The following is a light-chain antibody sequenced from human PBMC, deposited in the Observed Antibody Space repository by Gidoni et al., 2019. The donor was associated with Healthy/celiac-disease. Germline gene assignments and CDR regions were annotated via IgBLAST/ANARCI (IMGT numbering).Light chain of an antibody. CDR2: DAS. Sequence: DFQMTQSPSSLSASVGDRVTITCQASQDISNYLNWYQQKPGKAPKLLIYDASNLETGVPSRFSGSGSGTDFTFTISSLQPEDIATYYCQQYDNIPYTFGQGTKLEIK. CDR3: QQYDNIPYT. V-gene: IGKV1-33*01. J-gene: IGKJ2*01. CDR1: QDISNY.